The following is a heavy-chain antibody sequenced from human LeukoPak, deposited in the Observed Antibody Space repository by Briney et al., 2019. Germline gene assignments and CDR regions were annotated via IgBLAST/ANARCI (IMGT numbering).Heavy chain of an antibody. CDR3: ATDKVATISFDY. J-gene: IGHJ4*02. Sequence: GASVKVSCKASGYTFTGYYMHWVRLAPGQGLEWMGWINPNSGGTNHAQKFQGRVTMTRDTSISTAYMELSRLRSDDTAVYYCATDKVATISFDYWGQGTLVTVSS. D-gene: IGHD5-12*01. CDR1: GYTFTGYY. CDR2: INPNSGGT. V-gene: IGHV1-2*02.